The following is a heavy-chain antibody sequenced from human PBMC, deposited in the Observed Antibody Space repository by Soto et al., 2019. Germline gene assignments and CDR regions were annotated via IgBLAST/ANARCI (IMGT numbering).Heavy chain of an antibody. CDR3: AREGMPACTITSCLRPEDH. J-gene: IGHJ4*02. Sequence: EVQLVESGGGLVQPGGSLRLSCGASGFTFSDYWMHWVRQVPGKGLVWVSRINTDGTTTTYADSVEGRFTISRDNAKNTLYLQMNSLRDEDTAVYFCAREGMPACTITSCLRPEDHWGQGTLVIVSS. CDR2: INTDGTTT. V-gene: IGHV3-74*01. D-gene: IGHD2-2*01. CDR1: GFTFSDYW.